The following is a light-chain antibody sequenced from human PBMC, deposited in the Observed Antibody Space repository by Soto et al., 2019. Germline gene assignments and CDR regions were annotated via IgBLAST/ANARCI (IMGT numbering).Light chain of an antibody. CDR3: HHYGTSWT. V-gene: IGKV3-20*01. CDR2: GAS. Sequence: EIVLTQSPGTLSLSPGERATLSCRASQSVSSSFLAWYQQKPGQAPRLLISGASSRATGIPDRFSGSGSGTDFTLTISRLEPEDFAVYYCHHYGTSWTFGQGTKVDNK. CDR1: QSVSSSF. J-gene: IGKJ1*01.